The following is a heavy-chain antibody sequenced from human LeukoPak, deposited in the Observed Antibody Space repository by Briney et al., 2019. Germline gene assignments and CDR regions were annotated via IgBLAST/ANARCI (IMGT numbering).Heavy chain of an antibody. CDR1: GITFRRYG. CDR3: AKDFGDSTPYYFDY. V-gene: IGHV3-30*18. Sequence: GGSLRLSCVASGITFRRYGMHWVRQAPGKGLEWVAVISYDGSHKYYADSVKGRFTISRDNSKNTLYLQMNSLRAEDTAVYYCAKDFGDSTPYYFDYWGQGTWSPSPQ. CDR2: ISYDGSHK. J-gene: IGHJ4*02. D-gene: IGHD2-21*02.